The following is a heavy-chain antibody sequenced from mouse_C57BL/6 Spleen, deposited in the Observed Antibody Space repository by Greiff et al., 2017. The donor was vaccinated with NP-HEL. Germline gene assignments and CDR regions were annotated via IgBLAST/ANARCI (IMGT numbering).Heavy chain of an antibody. CDR1: GYSFTGYF. Sequence: VQLQQSGPELVKPGDSVKISCKASGYSFTGYFMNWVMQSHGKSLEWIGRINPYNGDTFYNQKFKGKATLTVDKSSSTAHMELRSLTSDDSAVYYCARGVTTVVASYYYAMDYWGQGTSVTVSS. CDR2: INPYNGDT. V-gene: IGHV1-20*01. CDR3: ARGVTTVVASYYYAMDY. J-gene: IGHJ4*01. D-gene: IGHD1-1*01.